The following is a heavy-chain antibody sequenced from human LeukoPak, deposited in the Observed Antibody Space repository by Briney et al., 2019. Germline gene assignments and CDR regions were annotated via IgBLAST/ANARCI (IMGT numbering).Heavy chain of an antibody. J-gene: IGHJ4*02. V-gene: IGHV1-2*02. CDR2: INPNSGGT. Sequence: ASVKVSCKASGYTFTGYYMHWVRQAPGQGLEWMGWINPNSGGTNYAQKFQGRVTMTRDTSLSTAYMELSRLRSDDTAVYYCARGMRLLWFGELRNHFDYWGQGTLVTVSS. D-gene: IGHD3-10*01. CDR3: ARGMRLLWFGELRNHFDY. CDR1: GYTFTGYY.